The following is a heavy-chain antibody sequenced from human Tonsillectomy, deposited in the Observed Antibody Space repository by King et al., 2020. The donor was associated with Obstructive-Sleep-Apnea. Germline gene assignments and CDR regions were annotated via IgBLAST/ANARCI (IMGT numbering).Heavy chain of an antibody. CDR3: ARDHSVGIIAAGTPIGY. V-gene: IGHV1-18*01. J-gene: IGHJ4*02. Sequence: FQLVQSGAEVKKPGASVKVSCKASGYTFTSYGISWVRQAPGQGLEWMGWISAYNDNTNYAQKLQGRVTMTTDTSTSTVYMELRSLRSDDTAVYYCARDHSVGIIAAGTPIGYWGQGTPVTVSS. CDR2: ISAYNDNT. D-gene: IGHD6-13*01. CDR1: GYTFTSYG.